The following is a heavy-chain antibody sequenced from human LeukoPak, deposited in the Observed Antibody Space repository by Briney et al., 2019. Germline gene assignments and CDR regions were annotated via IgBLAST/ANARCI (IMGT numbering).Heavy chain of an antibody. D-gene: IGHD1/OR15-1a*01. CDR2: ISGSGGST. J-gene: IGHJ4*02. Sequence: GGSLRLSCAASGFTFSSYAMSWVRQAPGKGLEWVSAISGSGGSTYYADSVKGRFTISRDNSKNTLYLQMNSLRAEDTAVYYCARDSNWNNGGFDYWGQGTLVTVSA. CDR1: GFTFSSYA. V-gene: IGHV3-23*01. CDR3: ARDSNWNNGGFDY.